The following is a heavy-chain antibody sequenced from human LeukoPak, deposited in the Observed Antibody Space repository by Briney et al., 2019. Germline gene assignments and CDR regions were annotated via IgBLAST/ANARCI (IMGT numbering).Heavy chain of an antibody. Sequence: SETLSLTCAVYGGSFSGYYWSWIRQPPGKGLEWIGEIDHSGSTNYNPSLKSRVTISVDTSKNQFSLKLSSVTAADTAVYYCARDSPRGYVWGSYRYTGFIYWGQGTLVAVSS. CDR1: GGSFSGYY. V-gene: IGHV4-34*01. D-gene: IGHD3-16*02. CDR3: ARDSPRGYVWGSYRYTGFIY. J-gene: IGHJ4*02. CDR2: IDHSGST.